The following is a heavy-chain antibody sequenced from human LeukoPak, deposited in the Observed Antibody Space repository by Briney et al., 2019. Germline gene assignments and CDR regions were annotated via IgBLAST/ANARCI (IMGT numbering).Heavy chain of an antibody. J-gene: IGHJ6*04. Sequence: GGSPRLSCAASGFTFSDYYMNWIRLAPGKGLEWVSSISTSSTYTNYADSVRGRFTISRDNANNSLYLQMNSLRAEDTAVYYCARAQVVPAATYYYYYGMDVWGKGTTVTVSS. CDR3: ARAQVVPAATYYYYYGMDV. D-gene: IGHD2-2*01. CDR2: ISTSSTYT. CDR1: GFTFSDYY. V-gene: IGHV3-11*06.